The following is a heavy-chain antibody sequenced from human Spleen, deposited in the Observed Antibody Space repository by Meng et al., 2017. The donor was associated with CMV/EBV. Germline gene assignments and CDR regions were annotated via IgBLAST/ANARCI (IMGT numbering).Heavy chain of an antibody. V-gene: IGHV3-21*01. CDR1: GFTFSSYS. CDR3: ARGRSSWYDYYYYGMDV. D-gene: IGHD6-13*01. J-gene: IGHJ6*02. CDR2: ISSSSSYI. Sequence: GGSLRLSCAASGFTFSSYSMNWVRQAPGKGLEWVSFISSSSSYIYYADSVKGRFTISRDNAKNSLYLQMNSLRAEDTAVYYCARGRSSWYDYYYYGMDVWGQGTTVTVSS.